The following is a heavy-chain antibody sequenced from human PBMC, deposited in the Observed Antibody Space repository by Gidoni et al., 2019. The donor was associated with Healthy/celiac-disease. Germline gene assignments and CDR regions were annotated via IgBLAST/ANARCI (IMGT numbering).Heavy chain of an antibody. V-gene: IGHV4-34*01. J-gene: IGHJ4*02. CDR1: GGSFSGYY. Sequence: QVQLQQWGAGLLKPSETLSLTCAVYGGSFSGYYWSWIRKPPGKGLEWIGEINHSGSTNYNPSLKSRVTISVDTSKNQFSLKLSSVTAADTAVYYCARTLVAAAAIDYWGQGTLVTVSS. CDR2: INHSGST. D-gene: IGHD6-13*01. CDR3: ARTLVAAAAIDY.